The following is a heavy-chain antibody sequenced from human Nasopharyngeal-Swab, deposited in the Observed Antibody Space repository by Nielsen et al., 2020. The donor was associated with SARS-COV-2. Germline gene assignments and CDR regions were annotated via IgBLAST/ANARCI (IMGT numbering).Heavy chain of an antibody. CDR1: GGSISSSSYY. CDR2: LYYTGRS. D-gene: IGHD2-2*01. CDR3: AREAEDCSSASCYAAPFDS. J-gene: IGHJ4*02. V-gene: IGHV4-39*02. Sequence: SETLSLTCTVSGGSISSSSYYWGWIRQPPGQGLEWIGSLYYTGRSYSHPSLKTRVTISGDSSKNQFSLRLTSVTAADTAVYYCAREAEDCSSASCYAAPFDSWGQGTLVTVSS.